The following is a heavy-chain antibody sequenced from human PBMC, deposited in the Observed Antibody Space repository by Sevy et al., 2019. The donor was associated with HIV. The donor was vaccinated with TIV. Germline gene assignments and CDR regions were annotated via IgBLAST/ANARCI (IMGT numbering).Heavy chain of an antibody. Sequence: GGSLRLSCAASGFTFSYYAFHWVRQAPGKGLEWVALISYDGTTKHYADSVRGRFTISRDNSRNTLSLQMDSLRPEDTAVYYCARDFYEFGDPRGFDFWGQGTLVTVSS. CDR2: ISYDGTTK. D-gene: IGHD4-17*01. CDR3: ARDFYEFGDPRGFDF. V-gene: IGHV3-30-3*01. CDR1: GFTFSYYA. J-gene: IGHJ4*02.